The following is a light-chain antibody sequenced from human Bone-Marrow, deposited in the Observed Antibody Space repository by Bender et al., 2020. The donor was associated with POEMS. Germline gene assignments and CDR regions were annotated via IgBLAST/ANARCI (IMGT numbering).Light chain of an antibody. CDR3: TSYTSSDTYV. CDR2: DVS. J-gene: IGLJ1*01. Sequence: QSALTQPASVSGSPGQSITISCTGTSSDVGASNYVSWYQQPPGKAPKLMIYDVSSRPSGISNRFSGSKSGNTASLTISGLQAEDEADYYCTSYTSSDTYVFGSGTKVTVL. V-gene: IGLV2-14*03. CDR1: SSDVGASNY.